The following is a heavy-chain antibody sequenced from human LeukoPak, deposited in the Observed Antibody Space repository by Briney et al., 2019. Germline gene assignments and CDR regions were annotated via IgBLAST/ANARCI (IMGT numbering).Heavy chain of an antibody. CDR3: TRGGVDY. CDR1: GFTFRSYW. CDR2: INTDGSTT. D-gene: IGHD3-10*01. V-gene: IGHV3-74*01. J-gene: IGHJ4*02. Sequence: GGSLRLSCEASGFTFRSYWMHWVRQAPGKGLVWVSRINTDGSTTSYADSVKGRFTISRDNAKNTLYLHMDSLRAEDTAVYFCTRGGVDYWGQGTLVTVSS.